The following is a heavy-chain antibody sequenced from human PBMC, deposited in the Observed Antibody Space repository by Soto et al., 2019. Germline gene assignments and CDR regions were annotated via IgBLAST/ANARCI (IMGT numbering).Heavy chain of an antibody. J-gene: IGHJ4*02. CDR2: ISSNGGST. Sequence: PGGSLRLSXSASGFTFSSYAMHWVRQAPGKGLEYVSAISSNGGSTYYADSVKGRFTISRDNSKNTLYLQMSSLRAEDTAVYYCVKTPYYDFWSGYSLVYWGQGTLVTVSS. V-gene: IGHV3-64D*06. CDR1: GFTFSSYA. D-gene: IGHD3-3*01. CDR3: VKTPYYDFWSGYSLVY.